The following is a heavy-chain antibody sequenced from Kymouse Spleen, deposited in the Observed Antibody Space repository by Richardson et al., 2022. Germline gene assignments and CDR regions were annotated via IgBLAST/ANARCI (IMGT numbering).Heavy chain of an antibody. V-gene: IGHV4-59*01. CDR2: IYYSGST. CDR3: ARGWAAAGFFDY. Sequence: QVQLQESGPGLVKPSETLSLTCTVSGGSISSYYWSWIRQPPGKGLEWIGYIYYSGSTNYNPSLKSRVTISVDTSKNQFSLKLSSVTAADTAVYYCARGWAAAGFFDYWGQGTLVTVSS. CDR1: GGSISSYY. J-gene: IGHJ4*02. D-gene: IGHD6-13*01.